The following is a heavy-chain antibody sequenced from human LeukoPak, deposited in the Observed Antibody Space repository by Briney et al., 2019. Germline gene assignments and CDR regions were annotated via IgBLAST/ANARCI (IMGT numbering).Heavy chain of an antibody. D-gene: IGHD5-12*01. Sequence: PGGCLRLSCAASGFTFSGYAMSWVRQAPGKGLEWVSGISNDRGSTYYADSVKGRFTISRDNSKNTLYLQMNSLRAEDTAVYYCAKHRGSGYEYYFDYWGQGTLVTVSS. CDR2: ISNDRGST. J-gene: IGHJ4*02. CDR3: AKHRGSGYEYYFDY. V-gene: IGHV3-23*01. CDR1: GFTFSGYA.